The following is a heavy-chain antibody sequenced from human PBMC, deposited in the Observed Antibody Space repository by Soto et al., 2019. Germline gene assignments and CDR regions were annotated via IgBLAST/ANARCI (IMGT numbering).Heavy chain of an antibody. CDR2: ISAYNGNT. Sequence: QVQLVQSGAEVKKPGASVKVSCKASGYTFTSYGISWVRQAPGQGLEWMGWISAYNGNTNYAQKLQGRVTMTTDTSTSTVYMELRRLRADDTAVYYCARDGHDFWSGYYYYGMDVWGQGTTVTVSS. D-gene: IGHD3-3*01. V-gene: IGHV1-18*04. CDR3: ARDGHDFWSGYYYYGMDV. J-gene: IGHJ6*02. CDR1: GYTFTSYG.